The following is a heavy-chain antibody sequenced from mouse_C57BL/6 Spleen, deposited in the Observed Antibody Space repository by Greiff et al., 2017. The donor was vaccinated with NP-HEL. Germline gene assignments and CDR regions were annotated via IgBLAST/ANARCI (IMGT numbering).Heavy chain of an antibody. CDR1: GYTFTSYW. D-gene: IGHD1-1*01. CDR3: AKGSIYYYSSSYAYYAMDY. Sequence: QVQLQQPGAELVKPGASVKMSCKASGYTFTSYWITWVKQRPGQGLEWIGDIYPGSGSTNYNEKFKSKATLTVDKSSSTAYMQLSILTSEDYAVYYCAKGSIYYYSSSYAYYAMDYWGQGTSVTVSS. V-gene: IGHV1-55*01. CDR2: IYPGSGST. J-gene: IGHJ4*01.